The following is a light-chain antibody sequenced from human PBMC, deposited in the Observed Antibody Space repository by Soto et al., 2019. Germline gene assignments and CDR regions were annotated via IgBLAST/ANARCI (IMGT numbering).Light chain of an antibody. J-gene: IGLJ1*01. V-gene: IGLV2-23*01. CDR1: SRDVGSYNL. CDR3: CSFAGSSTYV. CDR2: EGT. Sequence: QSVLTQPASVSGSPGQSITTSCTGTSRDVGSYNLVSWYQQHPGNAPKLIIYEGTKRPSGVSYRFSGSKSGNTASLTISGLQEEDDGDYHCCSFAGSSTYVFGTGTKVTVL.